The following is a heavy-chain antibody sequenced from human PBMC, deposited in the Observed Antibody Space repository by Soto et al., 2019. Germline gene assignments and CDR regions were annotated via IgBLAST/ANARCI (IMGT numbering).Heavy chain of an antibody. CDR2: INADGSTT. CDR3: ARDNSDAMDV. CDR1: GFTFRTRW. D-gene: IGHD1-20*01. Sequence: EVQLVESGGGLVQPGGSLRLSCAASGFTFRTRWMHWVRQAPGKGLVWVSYINADGSTTNYADSERGRFTISRDNAKNMLYLQMTSLRAEDTAVYYCARDNSDAMDVWGQGTTVTVSS. J-gene: IGHJ6*02. V-gene: IGHV3-74*01.